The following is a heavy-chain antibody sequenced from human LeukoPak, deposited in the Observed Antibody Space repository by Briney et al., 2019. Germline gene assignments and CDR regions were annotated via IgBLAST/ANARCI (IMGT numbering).Heavy chain of an antibody. CDR3: AKDFAVAGTSFDH. CDR2: ISNDGSDK. J-gene: IGHJ4*02. D-gene: IGHD6-19*01. CDR1: GFTFSSYS. V-gene: IGHV3-30*18. Sequence: GVSLRLSCAASGFTFSSYSMNWVRQAPGKGLEWMAVISNDGSDKYYTDSVKGRFTISRDNSKNTLYLQMNSLRAEDTAVYYCAKDFAVAGTSFDHWGQGTLVTVSS.